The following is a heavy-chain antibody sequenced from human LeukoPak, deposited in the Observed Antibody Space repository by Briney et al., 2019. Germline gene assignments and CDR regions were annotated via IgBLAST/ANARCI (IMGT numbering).Heavy chain of an antibody. V-gene: IGHV3-33*08. CDR1: GFTFSSYA. CDR2: IWYDGSNK. J-gene: IGHJ5*02. CDR3: ARVIAARPGTNWFDP. Sequence: PGGSLRLSCAASGFTFSSYAMHWVRQAPGKGLEWVAVIWYDGSNKYYADSVKGRFTISRDNSKNTLYLQMNSLRAEDTAVYYCARVIAARPGTNWFDPWGQGTLVTVSS. D-gene: IGHD6-6*01.